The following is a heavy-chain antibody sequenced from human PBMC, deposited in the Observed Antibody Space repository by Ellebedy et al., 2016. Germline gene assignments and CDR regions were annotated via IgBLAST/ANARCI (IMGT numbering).Heavy chain of an antibody. CDR1: GFTLSTFA. CDR2: ISHDGNNQ. Sequence: GESLKISCAASGFTLSTFAMHWVRQAPGKGLEWVAVISHDGNNQYYADSVKGRFTISRDISKNTLYLQMNSLRADDSAVYYCARDTTRRVVVVVITTAVDYWGQGTLVTVSS. CDR3: ARDTTRRVVVVVITTAVDY. J-gene: IGHJ4*02. D-gene: IGHD3-22*01. V-gene: IGHV3-30*04.